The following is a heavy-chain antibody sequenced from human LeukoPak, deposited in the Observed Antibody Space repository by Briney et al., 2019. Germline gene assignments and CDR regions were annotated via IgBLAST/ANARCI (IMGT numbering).Heavy chain of an antibody. J-gene: IGHJ4*02. D-gene: IGHD5-12*01. Sequence: GRSLRLSCAASGFTFSSYGMHWVRQAPGKGLEWVAVIWYDGSNKYYADSVRGRFTISRDNSKNTLYLQMNSLRAEDTAVYYCAKDQEEGWLPYFDYWGQGTLVTVSS. V-gene: IGHV3-33*06. CDR2: IWYDGSNK. CDR3: AKDQEEGWLPYFDY. CDR1: GFTFSSYG.